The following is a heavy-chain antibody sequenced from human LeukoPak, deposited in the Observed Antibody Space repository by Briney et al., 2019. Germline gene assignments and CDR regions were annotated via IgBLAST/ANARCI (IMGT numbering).Heavy chain of an antibody. V-gene: IGHV1-3*01. CDR2: INPGNGDT. Sequence: ASVKVSCKGSGYTFTNYAVHWVRQAPGQRLEWLGWINPGNGDTKYSQNFQDRVTVTSDTSAATAYVELNSLTSEDTAVYYCARERWHCRVNCYSVYYYALDVWGQGTTVTASS. CDR1: GYTFTNYA. J-gene: IGHJ6*02. CDR3: ARERWHCRVNCYSVYYYALDV. D-gene: IGHD2-15*01.